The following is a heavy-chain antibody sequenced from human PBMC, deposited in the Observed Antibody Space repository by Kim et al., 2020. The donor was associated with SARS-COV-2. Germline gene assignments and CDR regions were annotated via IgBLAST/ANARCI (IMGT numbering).Heavy chain of an antibody. V-gene: IGHV6-1*01. CDR2: TYYRSKWYN. CDR3: AREVGRYYDSSGYYSFDY. Sequence: SQTLSLTCAISGDSVSSNSAAWNWIRQSPSRGLEWLGRTYYRSKWYNDYAVSVKSRITINPDTSKNQFSLQLNSVTPEDTAVYYCAREVGRYYDSSGYYSFDYWGQGTLVTVSS. CDR1: GDSVSSNSAA. J-gene: IGHJ4*02. D-gene: IGHD3-22*01.